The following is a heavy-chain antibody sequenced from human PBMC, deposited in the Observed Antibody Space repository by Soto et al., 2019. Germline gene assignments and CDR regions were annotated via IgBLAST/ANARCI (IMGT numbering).Heavy chain of an antibody. CDR1: GFTFSSYA. J-gene: IGHJ5*02. Sequence: GGSLRLSCAASGFTFSSYAMSWVRQAPGKGLEWVSAISSSGSIYYGDSVRGRFTISRDNSKSTLSLQMNSLRAEDTAVYYCARDFSGYRPRGFDPWGQGTLVTVSS. V-gene: IGHV3-23*01. CDR2: ISSSGSI. CDR3: ARDFSGYRPRGFDP. D-gene: IGHD5-12*01.